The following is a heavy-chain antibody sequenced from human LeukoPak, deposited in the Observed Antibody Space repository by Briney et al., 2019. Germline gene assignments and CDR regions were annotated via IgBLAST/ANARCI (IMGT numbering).Heavy chain of an antibody. CDR3: ARAGAYCGGDCYSA. CDR2: IYYSGST. Sequence: SETLSLTCTVSGGSISSGSYYWSWIRQPPGKGLEWIGYIYYSGSTNYNPSLKSRVTISVDTSKNQFSLKLSSVTAADTAVYYCARAGAYCGGDCYSAWGQGTLVTVSS. CDR1: GGSISSGSYY. D-gene: IGHD2-21*02. J-gene: IGHJ5*02. V-gene: IGHV4-61*01.